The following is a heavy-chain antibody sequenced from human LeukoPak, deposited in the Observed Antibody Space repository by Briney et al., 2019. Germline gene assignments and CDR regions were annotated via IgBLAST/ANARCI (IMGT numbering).Heavy chain of an antibody. D-gene: IGHD2-21*02. V-gene: IGHV1-8*01. CDR3: ARKGKVTAGTHYFDY. J-gene: IGHJ4*02. CDR2: MNPNSGNT. Sequence: ASVNVSCKASGYTFTSYDVQWVRQATGQGREWMGWMNPNSGNTGYAQRFQGRVTMTRDTSISTAYMELSSLRSEDTAVYYCARKGKVTAGTHYFDYWGQGTLVTVSS. CDR1: GYTFTSYD.